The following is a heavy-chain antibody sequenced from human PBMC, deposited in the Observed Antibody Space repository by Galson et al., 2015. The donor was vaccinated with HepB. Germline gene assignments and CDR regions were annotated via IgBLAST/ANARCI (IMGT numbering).Heavy chain of an antibody. V-gene: IGHV1-69*13. CDR2: IIPIFGTA. Sequence: SVKVSCKASGGTFSSYAISWVRQAPGQGLEWMGGIIPIFGTANYAHKFQGRVTITADESTSTAYMELSSLGSEDTAVYYCAREGTPYYYDSSGYYPYFDYWGQGTLVTVSS. J-gene: IGHJ4*02. D-gene: IGHD3-22*01. CDR3: AREGTPYYYDSSGYYPYFDY. CDR1: GGTFSSYA.